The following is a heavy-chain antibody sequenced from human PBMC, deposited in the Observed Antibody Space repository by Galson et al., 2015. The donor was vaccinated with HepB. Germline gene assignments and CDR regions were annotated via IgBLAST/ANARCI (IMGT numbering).Heavy chain of an antibody. J-gene: IGHJ4*02. Sequence: SLRLSCAASGFTFSSYGMHWVRQAPGKGLEWVAVISYDGSNKYYADSVKGRFTISRDNSKNTLYLQMNSLRAEDTAVYYCAKDLSVVVVIAALDYWGQGTLVTVSS. D-gene: IGHD2-21*01. CDR3: AKDLSVVVVIAALDY. V-gene: IGHV3-30*18. CDR1: GFTFSSYG. CDR2: ISYDGSNK.